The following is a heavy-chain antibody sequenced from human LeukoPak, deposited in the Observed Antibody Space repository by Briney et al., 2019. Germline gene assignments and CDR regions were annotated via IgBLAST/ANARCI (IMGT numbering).Heavy chain of an antibody. D-gene: IGHD4-17*01. Sequence: GGSLRLSCSASGFTFSSYGMHWVRQAPGKGLEWVAFIRYDGSNKYYADSVKGRFTISRDNSKNTLYLQMNSLRAEDTAVYYCAKVFVPRYGDSYYYYYYMDVWGKGTTVTVSS. CDR2: IRYDGSNK. J-gene: IGHJ6*03. CDR3: AKVFVPRYGDSYYYYYYMDV. CDR1: GFTFSSYG. V-gene: IGHV3-30*02.